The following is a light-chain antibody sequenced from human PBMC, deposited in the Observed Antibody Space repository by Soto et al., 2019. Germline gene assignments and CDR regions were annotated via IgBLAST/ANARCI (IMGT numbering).Light chain of an antibody. CDR3: QQYENSPIT. J-gene: IGKJ5*01. V-gene: IGKV2-30*02. CDR2: GAS. CDR1: QSLVHSDGNTY. Sequence: DVVMTQSPLSLPVTLGQPASISCRSSQSLVHSDGNTYLNWYQQKPGQAPRLLIYGASSRATGIPDRFSGTGSETDFTLTINRLEPEDFAVYYCQQYENSPITFGQGTRLEIK.